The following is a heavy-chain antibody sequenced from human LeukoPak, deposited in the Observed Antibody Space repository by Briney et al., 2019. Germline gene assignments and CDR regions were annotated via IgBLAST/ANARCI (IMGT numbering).Heavy chain of an antibody. Sequence: GGSLRLSCAASGFTFSSYAMHWVRQAPGKGLEWVALISNDGSNNNYADSVRGRFNISRDNSKKTLYLEVNSLRVEDTGVYYCAKEQWLINSFDNWGQGTLVTVSS. V-gene: IGHV3-30*04. J-gene: IGHJ4*02. D-gene: IGHD6-19*01. CDR2: ISNDGSNN. CDR1: GFTFSSYA. CDR3: AKEQWLINSFDN.